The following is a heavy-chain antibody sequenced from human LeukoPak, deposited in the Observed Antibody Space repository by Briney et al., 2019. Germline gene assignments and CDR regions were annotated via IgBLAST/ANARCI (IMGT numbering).Heavy chain of an antibody. J-gene: IGHJ4*02. CDR3: ARDLSEKYSIDY. CDR2: ISYDGSIK. V-gene: IGHV3-30-3*01. CDR1: GFTLSGYA. Sequence: PGGSLRLSCAASGFTLSGYAIHWVRQAPGKGLEWVAFISYDGSIKYYADSVKGRCTISRDNSKNTLNLQINSLRAEDTAVYYCARDLSEKYSIDYWGQGTLVTVSS. D-gene: IGHD2-15*01.